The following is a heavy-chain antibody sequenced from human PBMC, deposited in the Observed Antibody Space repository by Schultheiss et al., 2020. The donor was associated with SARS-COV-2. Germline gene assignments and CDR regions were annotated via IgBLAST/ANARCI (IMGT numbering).Heavy chain of an antibody. CDR3: ARDGGSGGSGWYGWFDP. CDR1: GFTFSSYW. V-gene: IGHV3-21*04. Sequence: GESLKISCAASGFTFSSYWMSWVRQAPGKGLEWVSSISSSSSYIYYADSVKGRFTISRDNAKNSLYLQMNSLRAEDTAIYYCARDGGSGGSGWYGWFDPWGQGTLVTVSS. J-gene: IGHJ5*02. D-gene: IGHD6-19*01. CDR2: ISSSSSYI.